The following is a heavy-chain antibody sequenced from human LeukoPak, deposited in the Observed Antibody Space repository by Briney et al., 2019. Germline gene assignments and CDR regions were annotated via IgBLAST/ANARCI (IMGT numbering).Heavy chain of an antibody. Sequence: ASVKVSCKASGYAFTSYGISWVRQAPGQGLEWMGWISAYNGNTNYAQKLQGRVTMTTDTSTSTAYMELRSLRSDDTAVYYCASYLSQDSSGYWPNDAFDIWGQGTMVTVSS. V-gene: IGHV1-18*01. J-gene: IGHJ3*02. CDR1: GYAFTSYG. CDR3: ASYLSQDSSGYWPNDAFDI. D-gene: IGHD3-22*01. CDR2: ISAYNGNT.